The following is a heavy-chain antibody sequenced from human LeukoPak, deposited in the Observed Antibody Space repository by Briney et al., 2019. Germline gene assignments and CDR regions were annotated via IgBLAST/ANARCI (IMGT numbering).Heavy chain of an antibody. CDR2: ISSSSSYI. D-gene: IGHD6-13*01. CDR3: ARDQVEAAAGVFDL. J-gene: IGHJ2*01. Sequence: PGGSLRLSCAASGFTFSSYSMNWVRQAPGKGLEWVSSISSSSSYIYYADSVKGRFTISRDNAKNSLYLQMNSLRAEDTAVYYCARDQVEAAAGVFDLWGRGTLVTVSS. CDR1: GFTFSSYS. V-gene: IGHV3-21*01.